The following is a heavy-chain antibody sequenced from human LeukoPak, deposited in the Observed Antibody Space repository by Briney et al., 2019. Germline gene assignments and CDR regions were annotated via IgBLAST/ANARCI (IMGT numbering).Heavy chain of an antibody. CDR1: GFTFRSYG. CDR2: ISGSGGKT. J-gene: IGHJ4*02. CDR3: AKDIRRGYNYGYDQFAY. V-gene: IGHV3-23*01. D-gene: IGHD5-18*01. Sequence: GGSLRLSCAASGFTFRSYGMSWVRQAPGKGLEWVSVISGSGGKTDYADSVKGRFTISRDNSKNTMYLQMNSLRVEDTAEYYCAKDIRRGYNYGYDQFAYWGQGTLVTVSS.